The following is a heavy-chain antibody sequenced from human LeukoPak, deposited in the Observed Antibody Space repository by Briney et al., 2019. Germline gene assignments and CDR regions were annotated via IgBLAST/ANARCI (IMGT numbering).Heavy chain of an antibody. D-gene: IGHD2-21*01. V-gene: IGHV4-61*01. CDR3: ARVHLIHYPYYYYYGMDV. CDR2: IYYSGST. CDR1: GGSISSGSYY. J-gene: IGHJ6*02. Sequence: SETLSLTCTVSGGSISSGSYYWSWIRQPPGKGLEWIGYIYYSGSTNYNPSLKSRVTISVDTSKNQFSLKLSSVTAADTAVYYCARVHLIHYPYYYYYGMDVWGQGTLVTVSS.